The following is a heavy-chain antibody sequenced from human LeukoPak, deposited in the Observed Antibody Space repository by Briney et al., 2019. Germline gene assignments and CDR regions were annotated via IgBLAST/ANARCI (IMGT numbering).Heavy chain of an antibody. Sequence: SSQTLSLTCDVSGGSISSGTHYWTWIRQPVGKGLEWLGRIFTSGSPTYNSSLKSRLTISIDKSKNQFSLKLSSVTAADTAVYYCARRWNYKDAFDIWGQGTMVTVSS. CDR2: IFTSGSP. CDR1: GGSISSGTHY. J-gene: IGHJ3*02. D-gene: IGHD1-7*01. CDR3: ARRWNYKDAFDI. V-gene: IGHV4-61*02.